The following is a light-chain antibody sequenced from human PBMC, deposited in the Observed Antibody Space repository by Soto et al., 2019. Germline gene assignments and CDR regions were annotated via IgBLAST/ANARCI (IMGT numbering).Light chain of an antibody. V-gene: IGLV1-47*02. CDR2: SND. J-gene: IGLJ1*01. CDR3: VAWDDSLSGLV. Sequence: VLTQPPSASGTPGQRVTISCSGRNANIGNNFVCWYQQLPGTAPKLLMYSNDQRPSGVPDRFSGSKSGTSASLAISGLRSEDEADYYCVAWDDSLSGLVFGTGTKLTVL. CDR1: NANIGNNF.